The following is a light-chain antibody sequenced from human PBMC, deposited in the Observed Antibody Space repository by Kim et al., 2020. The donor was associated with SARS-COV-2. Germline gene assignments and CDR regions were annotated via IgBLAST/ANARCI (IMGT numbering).Light chain of an antibody. Sequence: KTVPISCPRSSGSIASNYVQWYQQRPGSAPTTVIYEDNQRPSGVPDRFSGSIDSSSNSASLTISGLKTEDEADYYCQSYDSSNPWVFGGGTQLTVL. CDR3: QSYDSSNPWV. J-gene: IGLJ3*02. CDR2: EDN. V-gene: IGLV6-57*03. CDR1: SGSIASNY.